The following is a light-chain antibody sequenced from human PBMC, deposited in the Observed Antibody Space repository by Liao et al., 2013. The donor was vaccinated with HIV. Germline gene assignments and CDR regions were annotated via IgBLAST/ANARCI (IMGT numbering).Light chain of an antibody. J-gene: IGLJ3*02. CDR1: SLGDKS. CDR3: QTWDSSTPV. Sequence: SYDLTQTPSVSVSPGQTASITCSGDSLGDKSPSWYQHPPGQSPVVLIYQDTKRPSGIPERFTGSNSGDTATLTISGTQALDEADYYCQTWDSSTPVFGGGTKLTVL. CDR2: QDT. V-gene: IGLV3-1*01.